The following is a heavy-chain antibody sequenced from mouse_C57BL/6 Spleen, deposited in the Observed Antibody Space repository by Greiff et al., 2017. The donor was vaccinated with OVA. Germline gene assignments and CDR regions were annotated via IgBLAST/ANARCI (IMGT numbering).Heavy chain of an antibody. Sequence: QVQLQQSGAELVRPGASVTLSCKASGYTFTDYEMHWVKQTPVHGLEWIGAIDPETGGTAYNQKFKGKAILTADKSSSTAYMELRSLTSEDSAVYYCTRRGYYGSTDFDYWGQGTTLTVSS. CDR1: GYTFTDYE. J-gene: IGHJ2*01. CDR3: TRRGYYGSTDFDY. V-gene: IGHV1-15*01. CDR2: IDPETGGT. D-gene: IGHD1-1*01.